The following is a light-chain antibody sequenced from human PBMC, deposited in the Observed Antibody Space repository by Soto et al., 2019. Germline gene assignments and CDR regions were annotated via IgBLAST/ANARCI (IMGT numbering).Light chain of an antibody. CDR2: GAS. J-gene: IGKJ1*01. CDR1: QSVSSSY. CDR3: QQYGNSPWT. V-gene: IGKV3-20*01. Sequence: VLTQSPGTLALSLGERATLSCRASQSVSSSYLAWYQHRPGQAPRLLIFGASSRDTGIPDRFSGTGSGTDFTLTISRLEPEDFAVYYCQQYGNSPWTFGQGTKVDIK.